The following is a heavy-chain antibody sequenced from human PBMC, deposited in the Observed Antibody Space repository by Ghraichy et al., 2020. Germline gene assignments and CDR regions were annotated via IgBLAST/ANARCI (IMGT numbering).Heavy chain of an antibody. V-gene: IGHV3-23*01. CDR2: ISGSGGST. D-gene: IGHD4-23*01. CDR1: GFTFSSYA. Sequence: GESLNISCAASGFTFSSYAMSWVRQAPGKGLEWVSAISGSGGSTYYADSVKGRFTISRDNSKNTLYLQMNSLRAEDTAVYYCAKSYGGKQNFDAFDIWGQGTMVTVSS. CDR3: AKSYGGKQNFDAFDI. J-gene: IGHJ3*02.